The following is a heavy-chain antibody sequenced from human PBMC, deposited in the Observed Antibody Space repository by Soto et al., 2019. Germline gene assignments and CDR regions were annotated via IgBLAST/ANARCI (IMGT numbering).Heavy chain of an antibody. V-gene: IGHV4-30-4*01. Sequence: QVQLQESGPGLVKPSQTLSLTCTVSGGSISSGDYYWSWIRQPPGKGLEWIGYIFYSGSTYYNPSLKXRXTXSXXTSKNQFSLKLSSVTAADTAVYYCAHYFNGRAVDIWGQGTMVTVSS. CDR3: AHYFNGRAVDI. CDR1: GGSISSGDYY. D-gene: IGHD3-10*01. J-gene: IGHJ3*02. CDR2: IFYSGST.